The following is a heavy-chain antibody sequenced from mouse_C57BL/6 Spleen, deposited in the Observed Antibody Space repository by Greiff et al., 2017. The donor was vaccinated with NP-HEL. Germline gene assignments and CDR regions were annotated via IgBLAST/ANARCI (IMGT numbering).Heavy chain of an antibody. D-gene: IGHD1-1*01. CDR2: ISYDGSN. Sequence: VQLKESGPGLVKPSQSLSLTCSVTGYSITSGYYWIWIRQFPGNKLEWMGYISYDGSNNYNPSLKNRISITRDTSKNQFFLKLNSVTTEDTATYYCARYAITGYFDYWGQGTTLTVSS. CDR3: ARYAITGYFDY. CDR1: GYSITSGYY. V-gene: IGHV3-6*01. J-gene: IGHJ2*01.